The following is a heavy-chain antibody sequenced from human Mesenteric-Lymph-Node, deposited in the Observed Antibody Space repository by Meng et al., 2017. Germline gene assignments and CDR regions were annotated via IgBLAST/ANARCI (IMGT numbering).Heavy chain of an antibody. J-gene: IGHJ4*02. D-gene: IGHD7-27*01. V-gene: IGHV3-23*01. CDR3: ARVIGLGIADY. CDR2: ISSSGGGT. CDR1: GFTFSSFA. Sequence: GGSLRLSCAASGFTFSSFAMSWVRQAPGKGLEWVSSISSSGGGTYYADSVKGRFTISRDNAKNTLYLQMNSLRAEDTAVYYCARVIGLGIADYWGQGTLVTVSS.